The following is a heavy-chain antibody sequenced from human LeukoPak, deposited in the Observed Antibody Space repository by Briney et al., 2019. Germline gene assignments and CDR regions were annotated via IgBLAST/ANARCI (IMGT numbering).Heavy chain of an antibody. CDR3: AKNSGMGGGAFDI. CDR2: IKQDGSEK. Sequence: GGSLRLSCAASGFTLSGYWMSWVRQAPGKGLEWVANIKQDGSEKYYVDSVKGRFTISRDNSKNTLYLQMNSLRAEDTAVYYCAKNSGMGGGAFDIWGQGTMVTVSS. CDR1: GFTLSGYW. V-gene: IGHV3-7*03. D-gene: IGHD1-26*01. J-gene: IGHJ3*02.